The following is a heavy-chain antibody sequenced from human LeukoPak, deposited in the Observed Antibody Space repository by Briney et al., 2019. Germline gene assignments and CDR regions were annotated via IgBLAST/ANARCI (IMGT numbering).Heavy chain of an antibody. V-gene: IGHV3-30*04. J-gene: IGHJ3*01. CDR3: AEGVLT. D-gene: IGHD3-10*01. CDR1: GFTFTSYA. CDR2: ISYDGSNK. Sequence: GGSLRVSCAASGFTFTSYAMHWVRQAQGKGLEWVAVISYDGSNKYNADSVKVRFTIYRDNSKNTLYLQMNSLRAEDTAVYYCAEGVLTWGQGTMVTVSS.